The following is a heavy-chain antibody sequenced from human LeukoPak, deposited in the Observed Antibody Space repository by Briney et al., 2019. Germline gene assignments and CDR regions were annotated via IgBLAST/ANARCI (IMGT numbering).Heavy chain of an antibody. CDR3: AREYDYGGNPGAY. V-gene: IGHV3-7*01. J-gene: IGHJ4*02. CDR2: IKQDGSEK. D-gene: IGHD4-23*01. Sequence: GGSLRLSCAASGFTFSSYSMNWVRQAPGKGLEWVANIKQDGSEKYYVDSVKGRFTISRDNAKNSLYLQMNSLRAEDTAVYYCAREYDYGGNPGAYWGQGTLVTVSS. CDR1: GFTFSSYS.